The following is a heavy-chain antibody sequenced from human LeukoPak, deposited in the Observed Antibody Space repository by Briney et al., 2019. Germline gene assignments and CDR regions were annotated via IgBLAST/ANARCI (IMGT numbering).Heavy chain of an antibody. J-gene: IGHJ6*03. CDR1: GFTVSSNY. CDR2: IYSGGST. V-gene: IGHV3-53*01. D-gene: IGHD3-9*01. Sequence: GGSLRLSCAASGFTVSSNYMSWVRQAPGKGLEWVSVIYSGGSTYYADSVKGRFTISRDNSKNTLYLQMNSLRAEDTAVYYCAKQGRDWLRDYYYYMDVWGKETTVIISS. CDR3: AKQGRDWLRDYYYYMDV.